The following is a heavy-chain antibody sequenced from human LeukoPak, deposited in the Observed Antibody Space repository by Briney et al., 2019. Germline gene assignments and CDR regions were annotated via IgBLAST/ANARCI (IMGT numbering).Heavy chain of an antibody. D-gene: IGHD3-10*01. J-gene: IGHJ5*02. CDR1: GYTFTSYA. CDR2: INAGNGNT. Sequence: ASVKVSCKASGYTFTSYAMHWVRQDPGQRLEWMGWINAGNGNTKYSQKFQGRVTITRDTSASTAYMELSSLRSEDTAVYYCAREAGLLWFGESPPGNWFDPWGQGTLVTVSS. CDR3: AREAGLLWFGESPPGNWFDP. V-gene: IGHV1-3*01.